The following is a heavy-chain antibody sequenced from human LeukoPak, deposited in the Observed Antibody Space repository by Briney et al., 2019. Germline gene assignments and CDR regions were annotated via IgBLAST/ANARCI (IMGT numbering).Heavy chain of an antibody. J-gene: IGHJ6*03. Sequence: ASVKVSCKASGYTFTGYYMHWVRQAPGQGLEWMGWINPNSGGTNYAQKFQGRVTMTRDTSISTAYMELSRLRSDDTAVYYCARGTTKVLSGSYYYYYYYMDVWGKGTTVTVSS. CDR3: ARGTTKVLSGSYYYYYYYMDV. CDR2: INPNSGGT. CDR1: GYTFTGYY. D-gene: IGHD3-10*01. V-gene: IGHV1-2*02.